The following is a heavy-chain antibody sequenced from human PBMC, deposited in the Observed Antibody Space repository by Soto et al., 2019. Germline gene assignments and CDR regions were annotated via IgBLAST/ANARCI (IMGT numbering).Heavy chain of an antibody. Sequence: SETLSLTCTVSGGSISSYYWSWIRQPPGKGLEWIGYTYYSGSTNYNPSLKSRVTISVDTSKNQFSLKLSSVTAADTAVYYCARDLRTIPAASRFGFDPWGQGTLVTVSS. V-gene: IGHV4-59*01. D-gene: IGHD2-2*01. CDR2: TYYSGST. CDR1: GGSISSYY. CDR3: ARDLRTIPAASRFGFDP. J-gene: IGHJ5*02.